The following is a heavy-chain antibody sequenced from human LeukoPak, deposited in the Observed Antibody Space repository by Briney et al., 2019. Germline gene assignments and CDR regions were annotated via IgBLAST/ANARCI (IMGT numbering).Heavy chain of an antibody. CDR1: GFTVSSNY. V-gene: IGHV3-66*01. Sequence: PGGSLRLSCAASGFTVSSNYMSWVRQAPGKGLEWVSVIYSGGSTYYADSVKGRFTISRDNSKNTLYLQMNSLRAEDTAVYYCAREMGPYDSSGYYFDYWGQGTLVTVSS. CDR3: AREMGPYDSSGYYFDY. CDR2: IYSGGST. D-gene: IGHD3-22*01. J-gene: IGHJ4*02.